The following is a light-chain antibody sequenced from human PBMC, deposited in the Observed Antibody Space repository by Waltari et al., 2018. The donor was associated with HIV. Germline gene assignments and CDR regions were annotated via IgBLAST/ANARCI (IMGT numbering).Light chain of an antibody. J-gene: IGKJ2*03. V-gene: IGKV3-20*01. CDR2: GAS. CDR1: QSVSSSY. Sequence: EIVLTQSPGTLSLSPGERAPLPCRASQSVSSSYLAWYQQKPGQAPRLLIYGASSRATGIPDRFSGSGSGTDFTLTISRLEPEDFAVYYCQQYGSSPSFGQGTKLEIK. CDR3: QQYGSSPS.